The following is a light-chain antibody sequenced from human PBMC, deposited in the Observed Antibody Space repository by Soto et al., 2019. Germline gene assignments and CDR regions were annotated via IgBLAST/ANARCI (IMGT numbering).Light chain of an antibody. CDR2: DDT. J-gene: IGLJ1*01. CDR1: NVGSKS. Sequence: SYELTQPPSVSVAPGQTVRITCGGNNVGSKSVHWYQQKSGQAPVVVVYDDTDRPSGIPERFSGSNSGNTATLTISRVEAGDEADYYCQVWDDSTDHIYVFGTGTKVTVL. V-gene: IGLV3-21*02. CDR3: QVWDDSTDHIYV.